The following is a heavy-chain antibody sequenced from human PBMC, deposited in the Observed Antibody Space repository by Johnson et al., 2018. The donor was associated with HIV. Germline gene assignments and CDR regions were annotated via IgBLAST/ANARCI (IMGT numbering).Heavy chain of an antibody. CDR3: ARALRVVVVAATFDAFDI. D-gene: IGHD2-15*01. J-gene: IGHJ3*02. CDR1: GFTFDDYG. CDR2: INWNGGST. V-gene: IGHV3-20*04. Sequence: VQLVESGGGWVKPGGSLSLSCAASGFTFDDYGMSWVRKATGKGLEWVSGINWNGGSTGYADSVKGRFTISRDNAKNSLYLQMNSLRAEDTALYYCARALRVVVVAATFDAFDIWGQGTMVTVSS.